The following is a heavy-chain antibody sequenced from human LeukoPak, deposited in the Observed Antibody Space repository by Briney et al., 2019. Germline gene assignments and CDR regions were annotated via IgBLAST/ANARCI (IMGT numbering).Heavy chain of an antibody. CDR3: ASGSRYTYGTYYFDY. V-gene: IGHV6-1*01. J-gene: IGHJ4*02. CDR1: GDSVSSNSVA. CDR2: TYYRSEWSN. D-gene: IGHD5-18*01. Sequence: PSQTLSLTCAISGDSVSSNSVAWNWIRQSPSRGLEWLGRTYYRSEWSNDYAVSVKSRIIVNADTSKNQFFLQLNSVTPEDTAVYYCASGSRYTYGTYYFDYWGQGTLVTVSS.